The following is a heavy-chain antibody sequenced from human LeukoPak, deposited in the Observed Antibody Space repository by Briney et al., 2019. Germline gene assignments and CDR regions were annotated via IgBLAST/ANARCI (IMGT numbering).Heavy chain of an antibody. J-gene: IGHJ4*02. CDR2: IRSDGYHT. Sequence: PGGSMRLSCASGFVFDDYDMHWVRQAPGKGLEWVAFIRSDGYHTYYTDSVKGRFIITRDNFKNTLYLQMNSLRLEDMAVYYCAKPSGSGVDYWGRGTRVTVSS. V-gene: IGHV3-30*02. D-gene: IGHD1-26*01. CDR3: AKPSGSGVDY. CDR1: GFVFDDYD.